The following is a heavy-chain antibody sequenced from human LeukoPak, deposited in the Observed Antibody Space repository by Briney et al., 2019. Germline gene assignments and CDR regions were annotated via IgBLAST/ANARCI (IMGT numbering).Heavy chain of an antibody. D-gene: IGHD6-25*01. V-gene: IGHV4-4*09. CDR2: IYTSGST. CDR3: ARQGGSGWFDP. J-gene: IGHJ5*02. CDR1: GGSISSYY. Sequence: SETLSLTCTVSGGSISSYYWSWIRQPPGKGLEWIGYIYTSGSTNYNPSLKSRVTISVDTSKNQFYLKLSSVTAADTAVYYCARQGGSGWFDPWGQGTLVTVSS.